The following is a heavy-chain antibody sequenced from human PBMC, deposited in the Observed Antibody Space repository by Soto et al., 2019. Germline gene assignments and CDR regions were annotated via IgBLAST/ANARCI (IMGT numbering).Heavy chain of an antibody. Sequence: GGSLRLSCAASGFTVSSYYMSWVRQAPGKGLEWVSAIYSGGSTCYTDSVDGRFTISRDISRNTLYLQMNSMRVDDTVVYFRGRERRDCSTVSCFASSSFGKDVCSEGATVSVSS. V-gene: IGHV3-53*01. CDR1: GFTVSSYY. CDR3: GRERRDCSTVSCFASSSFGKDV. J-gene: IGHJ6*02. CDR2: IYSGGST. D-gene: IGHD2-15*01.